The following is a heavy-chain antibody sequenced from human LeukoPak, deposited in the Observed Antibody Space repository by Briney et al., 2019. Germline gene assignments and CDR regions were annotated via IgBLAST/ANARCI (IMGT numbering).Heavy chain of an antibody. CDR3: ARQRTVGVTGYYFDY. CDR1: GFTSNNYA. Sequence: GGSLRLSCAASGFTSNNYAMSWVRQAPGNGLEWVSSISGSSGSTYYADSVKGRFTISRDNSKNTVSLQMNSLRVEDTAVYYCARQRTVGVTGYYFDYWGQGTLVTVSS. D-gene: IGHD1-26*01. CDR2: ISGSSGST. V-gene: IGHV3-23*01. J-gene: IGHJ4*02.